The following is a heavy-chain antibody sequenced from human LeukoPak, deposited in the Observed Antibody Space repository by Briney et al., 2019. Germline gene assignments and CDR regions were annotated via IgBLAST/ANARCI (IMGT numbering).Heavy chain of an antibody. D-gene: IGHD3-22*01. J-gene: IGHJ4*02. CDR3: ASCNDSSGYFAY. Sequence: ASVKVSCKPSGYTFTDYAINWVRQAPGQGLEYMGWVNANTGNPTYAQGFTGRFVFSSDSSVSTAYLQITSLKADDSAIYFCASCNDSSGYFAYWGQGTLVTVSS. CDR1: GYTFTDYA. CDR2: VNANTGNP. V-gene: IGHV7-4-1*02.